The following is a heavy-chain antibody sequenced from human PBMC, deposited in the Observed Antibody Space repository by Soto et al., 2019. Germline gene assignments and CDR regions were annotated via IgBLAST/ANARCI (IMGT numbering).Heavy chain of an antibody. Sequence: QVQLQESGPGLVKPSGTLSLTCAVSGGSISSSNWWSWVRQPPGKGLEWIGEIYHSGSTNYNPSLKSRVTISXXKXKXXFSLKLSSVTAADTAVYYCARGENIVVVPAYGMDVWGQGTTVTVSS. J-gene: IGHJ6*02. CDR3: ARGENIVVVPAYGMDV. D-gene: IGHD2-2*01. CDR2: IYHSGST. V-gene: IGHV4-4*02. CDR1: GGSISSSNW.